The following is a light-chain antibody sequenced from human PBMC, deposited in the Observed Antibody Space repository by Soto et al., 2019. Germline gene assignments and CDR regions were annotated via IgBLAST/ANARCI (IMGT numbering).Light chain of an antibody. V-gene: IGKV3-15*01. Sequence: EILMAQSPATLSVSRGERATLCCRATESVSNNLAWYQQKPRQAPRLLIYGASTRAPGTPARFSGSGSGTEFTLTISGLQSEDFAVYYCQQYNNWPPYTFGQGTRLEI. CDR1: ESVSNN. CDR2: GAS. CDR3: QQYNNWPPYT. J-gene: IGKJ5*01.